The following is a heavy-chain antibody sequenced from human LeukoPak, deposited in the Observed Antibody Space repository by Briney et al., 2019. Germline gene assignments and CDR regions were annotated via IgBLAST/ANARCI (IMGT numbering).Heavy chain of an antibody. Sequence: GGSLRLSCAASGFTFSSYAMHWVRQAPGKGLEYVSAISSNGGSTYYANSVKGRFTISRDNSKNTLCLQMGSLRAEDMAVYYCARDRLLLNIYYYYYMDVWGKGTTVTVSS. J-gene: IGHJ6*03. V-gene: IGHV3-64*01. CDR3: ARDRLLLNIYYYYYMDV. D-gene: IGHD2-15*01. CDR2: ISSNGGST. CDR1: GFTFSSYA.